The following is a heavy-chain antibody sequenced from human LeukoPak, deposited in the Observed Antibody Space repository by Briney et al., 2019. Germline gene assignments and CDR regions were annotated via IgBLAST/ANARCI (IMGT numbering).Heavy chain of an antibody. Sequence: GGSLRLSCAASGFTFSSYAMSWVRQAPGKGLEWVSVIYSGGSTYYADSVKGRFTISRDNSKNTLYLQMNSLRAEDTAVYYCAREGRITIFGAITPDYYYYGMDVWGQGTTVTVSS. V-gene: IGHV3-66*01. CDR3: AREGRITIFGAITPDYYYYGMDV. J-gene: IGHJ6*02. CDR1: GFTFSSYA. D-gene: IGHD3-3*01. CDR2: IYSGGST.